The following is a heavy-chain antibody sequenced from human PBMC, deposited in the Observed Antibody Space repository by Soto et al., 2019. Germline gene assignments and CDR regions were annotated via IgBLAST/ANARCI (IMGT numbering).Heavy chain of an antibody. CDR3: AHYGGNSDGNWFDP. J-gene: IGHJ5*02. CDR2: INYSGST. D-gene: IGHD4-17*01. Sequence: SETLSLTCTVSGGSISSGGYFWSWIRQHPWKGLEWIGYINYSGSTYYNPSLKSRVAISVDTSKNQFSLKLTSVTAADTAVYYCAHYGGNSDGNWFDPWGQGTLVTVS. V-gene: IGHV4-31*03. CDR1: GGSISSGGYF.